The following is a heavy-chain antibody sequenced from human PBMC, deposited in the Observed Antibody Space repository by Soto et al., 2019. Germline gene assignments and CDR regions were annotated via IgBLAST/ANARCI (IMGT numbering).Heavy chain of an antibody. CDR3: ARGGRNGDYLDY. CDR2: MNPNSGNT. Sequence: ASVKVSCKASGYTFTSYDINWVRQATGQGLVWMGWMNPNSGNTGYAQKFQGRVTMTRNTSISTAYMELSSLRSEDTAVYYCARGGRNGDYLDYWGQGTLVTVSS. V-gene: IGHV1-8*01. D-gene: IGHD4-17*01. J-gene: IGHJ4*02. CDR1: GYTFTSYD.